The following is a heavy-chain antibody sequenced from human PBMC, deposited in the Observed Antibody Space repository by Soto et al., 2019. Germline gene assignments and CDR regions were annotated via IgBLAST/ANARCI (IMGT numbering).Heavy chain of an antibody. Sequence: GSLRLSCAASGFTFSNAWMSWVRQAPGKGLEWVGRIKSKTDGGTTDYAAPVKGRFTISRDDSKNTLYLQMNSLKTEDTAVYYCTTDGMYCSSTSCYMPYYYYYGMDVWGQGTTVTVS. D-gene: IGHD2-2*02. CDR1: GFTFSNAW. V-gene: IGHV3-15*01. CDR3: TTDGMYCSSTSCYMPYYYYYGMDV. CDR2: IKSKTDGGTT. J-gene: IGHJ6*02.